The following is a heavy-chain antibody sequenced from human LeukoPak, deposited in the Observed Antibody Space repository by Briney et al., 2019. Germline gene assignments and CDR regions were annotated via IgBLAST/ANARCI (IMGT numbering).Heavy chain of an antibody. CDR1: GGSISSGGYY. CDR3: ARVPKSDVLLWFGELFEL. D-gene: IGHD3-10*01. J-gene: IGHJ4*02. V-gene: IGHV4-31*03. Sequence: SETLSLTCTVSGGSISSGGYYWSWIRQHPGKGLEWIGYTYYSGSTYYNPSLKSRVTISVDTSKNQFSLKLSSVTAADTAVYYCARVPKSDVLLWFGELFELWGQGTLVTVSS. CDR2: TYYSGST.